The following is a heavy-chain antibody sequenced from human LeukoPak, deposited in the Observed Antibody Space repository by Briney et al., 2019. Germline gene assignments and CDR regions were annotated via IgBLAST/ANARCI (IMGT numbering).Heavy chain of an antibody. CDR2: ISGGGTTT. Sequence: GGSLRLSCAVSGFTFNSYAMSWVRQAPGKGLEWVSAISGGGTTTYYADPVKGRFTISRDNSKNTLYLQMNSLRPEDTAVYYCAKGISTTRTIDYWGQGTLVTVSS. J-gene: IGHJ4*02. V-gene: IGHV3-23*01. CDR1: GFTFNSYA. D-gene: IGHD2-2*01. CDR3: AKGISTTRTIDY.